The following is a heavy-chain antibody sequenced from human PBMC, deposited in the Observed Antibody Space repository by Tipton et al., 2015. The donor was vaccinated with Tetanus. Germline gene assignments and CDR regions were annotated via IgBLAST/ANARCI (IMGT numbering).Heavy chain of an antibody. CDR2: IYHSGTT. D-gene: IGHD3-22*01. CDR3: ARETHYYDSSGMEYSFDY. Sequence: TLSLTCAVSGGSISSSNWWSWVRQPPGKGLEWIGEIYHSGTTNYNPSLKSRVTISVDKSKNQFSLKLSSVTAADTAVYYCARETHYYDSSGMEYSFDYWGQGTLVPVSS. J-gene: IGHJ4*02. CDR1: GGSISSSNW. V-gene: IGHV4-4*02.